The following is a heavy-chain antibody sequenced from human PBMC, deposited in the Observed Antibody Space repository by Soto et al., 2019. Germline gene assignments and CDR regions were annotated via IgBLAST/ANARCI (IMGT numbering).Heavy chain of an antibody. CDR2: IRSKAYGGTT. J-gene: IGHJ4*02. V-gene: IGHV3-49*04. CDR1: GFTFGDYA. Sequence: PGGSLRLSCTASGFTFGDYAMSWVRQAPGKGLEWVGFIRSKAYGGTTEYAASVKGRFTISRDDSKSIAYLQMNSLKTEDTAVYYCTRDLGYCSSTSRPNCKYYFDYWGQGTLVTAPQ. D-gene: IGHD2-2*01. CDR3: TRDLGYCSSTSRPNCKYYFDY.